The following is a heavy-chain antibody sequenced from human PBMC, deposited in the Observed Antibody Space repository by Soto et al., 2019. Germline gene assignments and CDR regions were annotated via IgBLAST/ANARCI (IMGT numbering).Heavy chain of an antibody. V-gene: IGHV1-18*01. CDR3: ARDRYNWNSYYYYGMDV. J-gene: IGHJ6*02. CDR1: GYTFTSYG. D-gene: IGHD1-7*01. Sequence: ASVKVSCKASGYTFTSYGISWVRQAPGQGLEWMGWISAYNGNTNYAQKLQGRVTMTTDTSTSTAYMELRSLRSDDTAVYYCARDRYNWNSYYYYGMDVWGRGTTVTVSS. CDR2: ISAYNGNT.